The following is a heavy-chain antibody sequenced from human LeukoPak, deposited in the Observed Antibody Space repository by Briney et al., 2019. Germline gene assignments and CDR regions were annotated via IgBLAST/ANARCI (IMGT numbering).Heavy chain of an antibody. V-gene: IGHV3-23*01. D-gene: IGHD3-22*01. J-gene: IGHJ4*02. Sequence: GGSLRLSCAASGFTFSTYAMSWVRHAPGEGLEWVSAISDSGGTTYYADSVKGRFTISRDNSKNTLYLQMNSLRAEDTAVYYCTKANYDSSGYYIFDYWGQGTLVTVSS. CDR2: ISDSGGTT. CDR1: GFTFSTYA. CDR3: TKANYDSSGYYIFDY.